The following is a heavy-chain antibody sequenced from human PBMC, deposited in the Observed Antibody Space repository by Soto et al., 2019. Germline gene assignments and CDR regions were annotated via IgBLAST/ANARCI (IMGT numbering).Heavy chain of an antibody. CDR1: GGTFSSYA. CDR3: ASGAHGGSSSAFDY. Sequence: QVQLVQSGAEVKKPGSSVKVSCKASGGTFSSYAISWVRQAPGQGLEWMGGIIPIFGTANYAQKFQGRVTITADESTSTAYMERSSLRTEDTAVYYCASGAHGGSSSAFDYWGQGTLVTVSS. D-gene: IGHD6-6*01. V-gene: IGHV1-69*01. CDR2: IIPIFGTA. J-gene: IGHJ4*02.